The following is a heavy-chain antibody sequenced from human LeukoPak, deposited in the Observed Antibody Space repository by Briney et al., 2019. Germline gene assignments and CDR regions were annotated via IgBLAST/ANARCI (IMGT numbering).Heavy chain of an antibody. J-gene: IGHJ4*02. CDR2: ISDGGGST. V-gene: IGHV3-23*01. CDR1: GFTFSSYA. Sequence: GGSLRLSCAASGFTFSSYAMSWVRQAPGKGLEWVSGISDGGGSTYYADSVKGRFTISRDNSKNTLYLQMNSRRAEDTAVYYCAKYPYYYSSGVDYWGQGTLVTVSS. D-gene: IGHD3-10*01. CDR3: AKYPYYYSSGVDY.